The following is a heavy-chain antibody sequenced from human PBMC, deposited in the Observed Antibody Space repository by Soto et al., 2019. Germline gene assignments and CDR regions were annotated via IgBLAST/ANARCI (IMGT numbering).Heavy chain of an antibody. J-gene: IGHJ6*02. CDR1: GYSFTSYW. CDR3: ARNGVYCSSTSCSYYYYYGMDV. V-gene: IGHV5-51*01. D-gene: IGHD2-2*01. Sequence: GESLKISCKGSGYSFTSYWIGWVRQMPGKGLEWMGIIYPGDSDTRYSPSFQGQVTISADKSISTAYLQWSSLKASDTAMYYCARNGVYCSSTSCSYYYYYGMDVWGQGTTVTVSS. CDR2: IYPGDSDT.